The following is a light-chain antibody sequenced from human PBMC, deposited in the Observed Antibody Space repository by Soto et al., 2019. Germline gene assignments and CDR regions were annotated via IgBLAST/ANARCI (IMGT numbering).Light chain of an antibody. CDR2: SND. CDR1: SSNIGSNP. V-gene: IGLV1-44*01. CDR3: AAWDGSLNGWV. J-gene: IGLJ2*01. Sequence: QSVLTQAPSASGTPGQRVTISCSGSSSNIGSNPVSWYQQLPGTAPKLLIYSNDQRPSRVPDRFSGSKSGTSASLAIGGLQSEDEADYFCAAWDGSLNGWVFGGGTQLTVL.